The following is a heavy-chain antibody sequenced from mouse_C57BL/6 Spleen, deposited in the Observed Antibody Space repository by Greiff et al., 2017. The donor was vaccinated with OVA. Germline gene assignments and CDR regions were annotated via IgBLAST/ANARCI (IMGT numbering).Heavy chain of an antibody. D-gene: IGHD2-2*01. J-gene: IGHJ3*01. CDR1: GYTFTSYW. CDR2: INPSNGGT. CDR3: ARPFYYGYDVGDWFAY. Sequence: VQLQQPGTELVKPGASVKLSCKASGYTFTSYWMHWVKQRPGQGLEWIGNINPSNGGTNYNEKFKSKATLTVDKSSSTAYMQLSSLTSEDSAVYYCARPFYYGYDVGDWFAYWGQGTLVTVSA. V-gene: IGHV1-53*01.